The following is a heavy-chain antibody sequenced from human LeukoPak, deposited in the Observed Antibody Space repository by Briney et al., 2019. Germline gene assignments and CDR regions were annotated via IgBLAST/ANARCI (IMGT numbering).Heavy chain of an antibody. CDR2: IYPGDADT. J-gene: IGHJ4*02. D-gene: IGHD2-15*01. V-gene: IGHV5-51*01. CDR1: GYSFTSYW. Sequence: GESLNISCKGSGYSFTSYWIGWVRQMPGKGLEWMGIIYPGDADTRYSPSFQGQVTISADKSISTAYLQWSSLKASDTAMYYCARQSGGVVVVAAAFDYWGQGTLVTVSS. CDR3: ARQSGGVVVVAAAFDY.